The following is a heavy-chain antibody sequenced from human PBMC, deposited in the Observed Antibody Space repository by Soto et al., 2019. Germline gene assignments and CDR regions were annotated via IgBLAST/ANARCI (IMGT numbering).Heavy chain of an antibody. J-gene: IGHJ4*02. Sequence: QVQLQQWGAGLLKPSETLSLTCAVYGGSFSGYYWSWVRQPPGKGQEWMGEINHSGSTNYNPSLKSRVTISVDTSKNQFSLKLSSVTAADTAVYYCAREVAVPAAMTVYFDYWGQGTLVTVSS. CDR3: AREVAVPAAMTVYFDY. D-gene: IGHD2-2*01. CDR2: INHSGST. V-gene: IGHV4-34*01. CDR1: GGSFSGYY.